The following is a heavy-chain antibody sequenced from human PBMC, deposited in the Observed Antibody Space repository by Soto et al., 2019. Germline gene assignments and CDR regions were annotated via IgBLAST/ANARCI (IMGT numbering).Heavy chain of an antibody. CDR1: GGSISSGDYY. V-gene: IGHV4-30-4*01. CDR2: IYYSGST. J-gene: IGHJ4*02. D-gene: IGHD6-19*01. Sequence: QVQLQESGPGLVKPSQTLSLICTVSGGSISSGDYYWSWIRQPPGKGLEWIAYIYYSGSTYYNPSLKGRVSISADTSKTQFSLKLSSVTAADTAVYYCAREDTVAGRQRFVDYWGQGTLVTVSS. CDR3: AREDTVAGRQRFVDY.